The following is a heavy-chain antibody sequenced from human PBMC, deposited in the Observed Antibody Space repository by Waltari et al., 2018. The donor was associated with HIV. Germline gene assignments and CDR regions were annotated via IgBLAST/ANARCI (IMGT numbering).Heavy chain of an antibody. CDR1: GGSISSSDYY. J-gene: IGHJ4*02. D-gene: IGHD3-3*01. Sequence: QLQMQESGPGLVKPSETLSLTCSVSGGSISSSDYYWGWIRQSPGKGLEWIGNIYYGGSTYYNPSLQIRVTISVDTSKNQFSLRLNSVTAADTAVYFCARHLRGHGFLAKLYYFDFWGQGALVTVSS. CDR2: IYYGGST. V-gene: IGHV4-39*01. CDR3: ARHLRGHGFLAKLYYFDF.